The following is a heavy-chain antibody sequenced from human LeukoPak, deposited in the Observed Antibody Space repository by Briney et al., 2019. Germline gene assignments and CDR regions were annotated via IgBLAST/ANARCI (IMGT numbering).Heavy chain of an antibody. CDR3: ASDFWSGYYTADY. J-gene: IGHJ4*02. CDR1: GFTFSSYS. Sequence: GGSLRLSCAASGFTFSSYSMNWVRQAPGKGLEWVSSISSSSYIYYADSVKGRFTISRDNAKNPPYLQMNSLRAEDTAVYYCASDFWSGYYTADYWGQGTLVTVSS. D-gene: IGHD3-3*01. CDR2: ISSSSYI. V-gene: IGHV3-21*01.